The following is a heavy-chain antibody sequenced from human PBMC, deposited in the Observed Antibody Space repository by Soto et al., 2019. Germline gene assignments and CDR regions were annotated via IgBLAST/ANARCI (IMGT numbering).Heavy chain of an antibody. CDR3: ARDLSLRRYYYGSGSSYYYGMDV. CDR2: INHSGSN. CDR1: SGSFSGFY. Sequence: PSETPSPTRAVYSGSFSGFYRSRVRPPPRKGLEWIGEINHSGSNNYNPSLKSRVTISVNTSKNQFSRKLSSVTAADTAVYYCARDLSLRRYYYGSGSSYYYGMDVWGQGTTVTVSS. D-gene: IGHD3-10*01. V-gene: IGHV4-34*01. J-gene: IGHJ6*02.